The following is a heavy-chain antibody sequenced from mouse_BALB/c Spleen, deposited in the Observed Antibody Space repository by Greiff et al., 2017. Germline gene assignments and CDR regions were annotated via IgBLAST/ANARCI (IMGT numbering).Heavy chain of an antibody. CDR3: ARGMITTGRDY. CDR2: INPSTGYT. CDR1: GYTFTSYW. J-gene: IGHJ2*01. D-gene: IGHD2-4*01. Sequence: QVQLQQPGAELVKPGAPVKLSCKASGYTFTSYWMHWVKQRPGQGLEWIGYINPSTGYTEYNQKFKDKATLTADKSSSTAYMQLSSLTSEDSAVYYCARGMITTGRDYWGQGTTLTVSA. V-gene: IGHV1-7*01.